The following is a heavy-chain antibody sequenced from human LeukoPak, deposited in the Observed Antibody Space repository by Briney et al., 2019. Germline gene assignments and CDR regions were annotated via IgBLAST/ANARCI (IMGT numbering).Heavy chain of an antibody. J-gene: IGHJ4*02. CDR2: IFGDGPGL. V-gene: IGHV3-21*06. Sequence: GGSLRLSCEASGFSFSASSMNWVRQAPGKGLEGVSSIFGDGPGLYYADSVKGRFTISRYNGKNSVYLEMNSLRDDDTAVYYCTREGASTDAGFWGQGTLVTVSS. CDR3: TREGASTDAGF. D-gene: IGHD5/OR15-5a*01. CDR1: GFSFSASS.